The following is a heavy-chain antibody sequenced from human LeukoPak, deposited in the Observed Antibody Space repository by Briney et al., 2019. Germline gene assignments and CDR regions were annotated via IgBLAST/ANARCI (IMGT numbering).Heavy chain of an antibody. CDR1: GFTFSNYW. CDR3: ARGDFWSGYYIDAFDI. CDR2: IKQDGSGK. D-gene: IGHD3-3*01. V-gene: IGHV3-7*01. J-gene: IGHJ3*02. Sequence: PGGSLRLSCVASGFTFSNYWMSWVRQAPGKGLEWVANIKQDGSGKYYVDSVKGRFTISRDNAKESLNLQMNNLRAEDTAVYYCARGDFWSGYYIDAFDIWGQGTMVTVSS.